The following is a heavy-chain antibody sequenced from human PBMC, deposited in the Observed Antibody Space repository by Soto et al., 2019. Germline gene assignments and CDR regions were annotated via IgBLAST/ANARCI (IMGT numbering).Heavy chain of an antibody. Sequence: GKGLEYVSAISSNGGSTYYADSVKGSFTISRDHSENILYLQMSGLRAEERAVYYCVKVLSQSWQQLVPPVTAVWGQGTTV. J-gene: IGHJ6*02. CDR3: VKVLSQSWQQLVPPVTAV. V-gene: IGHV3-64D*08. CDR2: ISSNGGST. D-gene: IGHD6-13*01.